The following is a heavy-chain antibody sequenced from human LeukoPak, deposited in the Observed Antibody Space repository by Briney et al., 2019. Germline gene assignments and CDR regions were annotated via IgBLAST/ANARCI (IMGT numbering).Heavy chain of an antibody. CDR2: IYTSGST. CDR1: GGSISSYY. J-gene: IGHJ4*02. D-gene: IGHD2-2*01. Sequence: SETLSLTCTVSGGSISSYYWSWIRQPAGKGLEWIGRIYTSGSTNYNPSLKSRVTMSVDTSKNQFSLKLCSVTAADTAVYYCARYLPFSYCCSTSCPGLFDYWGQGTLVTVSS. CDR3: ARYLPFSYCCSTSCPGLFDY. V-gene: IGHV4-4*07.